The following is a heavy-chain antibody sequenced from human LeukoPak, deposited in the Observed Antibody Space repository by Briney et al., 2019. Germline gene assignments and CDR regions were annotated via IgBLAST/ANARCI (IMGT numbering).Heavy chain of an antibody. Sequence: RGGSLRLSYAASRFTFRSYWMTWVRQAPGKGLDGVAKIKPDGSKNSYVDSAKGRFTISRDNAKNSLYLQMNRLTADDTSVYYCARLPAAADVDYWGQGTLVTVSS. J-gene: IGHJ4*02. V-gene: IGHV3-7*03. CDR1: RFTFRSYW. CDR2: IKPDGSKN. CDR3: ARLPAAADVDY. D-gene: IGHD2-15*01.